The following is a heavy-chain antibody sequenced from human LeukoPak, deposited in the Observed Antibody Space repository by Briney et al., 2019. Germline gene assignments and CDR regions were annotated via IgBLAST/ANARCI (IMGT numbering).Heavy chain of an antibody. V-gene: IGHV3-48*04. CDR2: ISSSDSTI. Sequence: PGGSLRLSCAASGFTFSSYAMSWVRQAPGKGLEWISYISSSDSTISYADSVKGRFTISWDNAKKSLYLQMNSLRAEDTAVYYCATKGSYWRFEYWGQGTLVTVSS. J-gene: IGHJ4*02. CDR1: GFTFSSYA. CDR3: ATKGSYWRFEY. D-gene: IGHD1-1*01.